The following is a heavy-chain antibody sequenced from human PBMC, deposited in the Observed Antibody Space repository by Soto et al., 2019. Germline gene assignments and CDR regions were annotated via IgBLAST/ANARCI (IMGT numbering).Heavy chain of an antibody. V-gene: IGHV3-7*05. CDR3: ARDVSPGSSPLYLDAFDI. D-gene: IGHD3-10*01. CDR2: IKRAVRER. Sequence: EGQLVESGGGLVQPGGSLRLSCEASGFTFSNYWMTWVRQAPGKGLEWVANIKRAVRERSYLDSVRGRFTVSRDNAKDSLFLQMDSLRAEDTALYYGARDVSPGSSPLYLDAFDIWGQGTMVTVSS. J-gene: IGHJ3*02. CDR1: GFTFSNYW.